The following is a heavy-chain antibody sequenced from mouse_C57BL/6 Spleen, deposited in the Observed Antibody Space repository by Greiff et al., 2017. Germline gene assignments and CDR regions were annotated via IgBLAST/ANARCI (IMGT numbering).Heavy chain of an antibody. V-gene: IGHV1-82*01. D-gene: IGHD1-1*01. CDR3: ARNYYGSSYYFDY. J-gene: IGHJ2*01. CDR2: IYPGDGDT. CDR1: GYAFSSFW. Sequence: QVQLKQSGPELVKPGASVKISCKASGYAFSSFWMNWVKQRPGKGLEWIGRIYPGDGDTNYNGKFKGKATLTADKSSSTAYMQLSSLTSEDSAVYFCARNYYGSSYYFDYWGQGTTLTVSS.